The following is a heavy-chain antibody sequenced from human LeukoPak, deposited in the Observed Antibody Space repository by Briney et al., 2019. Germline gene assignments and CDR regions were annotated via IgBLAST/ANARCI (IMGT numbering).Heavy chain of an antibody. V-gene: IGHV3-23*01. D-gene: IGHD3-10*01. CDR1: GFTFTSYA. Sequence: GGSLRLSCAASGFTFTSYAMSWVRQAPGKGLEWVSVLTGDGNTYYADSVKGRFTNSRDNSKNTLYLQMNSLRAEDTAVYYCEWFGKEYIDYWGQGTLVTVSS. CDR3: EWFGKEYIDY. J-gene: IGHJ4*02. CDR2: LTGDGNT.